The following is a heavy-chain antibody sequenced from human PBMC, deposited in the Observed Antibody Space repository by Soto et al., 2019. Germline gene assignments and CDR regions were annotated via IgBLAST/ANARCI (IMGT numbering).Heavy chain of an antibody. D-gene: IGHD6-19*01. J-gene: IGHJ5*02. CDR1: GGTFSSYA. CDR3: ARDPRYSSGLGFDP. Sequence: WASVKVSCKASGGTFSSYAISWVRQAPGQGLEWMGGIIPIFGTANYAQKFQGRVTITADESTSTAYMELSSLRSEDTAVYYCARDPRYSSGLGFDPWGQGTLVTVSS. CDR2: IIPIFGTA. V-gene: IGHV1-69*13.